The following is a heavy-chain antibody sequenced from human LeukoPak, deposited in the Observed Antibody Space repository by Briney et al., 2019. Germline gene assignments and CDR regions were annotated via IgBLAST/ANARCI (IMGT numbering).Heavy chain of an antibody. CDR1: GNPITNYY. CDR3: ASGGGKTYGMDV. CDR2: IDPRGGST. J-gene: IGHJ6*02. V-gene: IGHV1-46*01. Sequence: GASVKVSCKASGNPITNYYMNWVRQAPGQGLEWMGIIDPRGGSTSYAQKYQGRVTMTRDTSTSTVYMELSSLRSEDTALYYCASGGGKTYGMDVWGQGTAVTVSS. D-gene: IGHD3-16*01.